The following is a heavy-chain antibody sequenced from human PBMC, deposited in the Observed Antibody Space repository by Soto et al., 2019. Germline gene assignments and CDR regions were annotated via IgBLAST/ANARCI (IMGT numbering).Heavy chain of an antibody. CDR1: GFTFSSYA. CDR3: AKSPGYSSSWYARMSLFDY. Sequence: GGSLRLSCAASGFTFSSYAMSWVRQAPGKGLEWVSAISGSGGSTYYADSVKGRFTISRDNSKNTLYLQMNSLRAEDTAVYYCAKSPGYSSSWYARMSLFDYWCQGTLLTV. V-gene: IGHV3-23*01. CDR2: ISGSGGST. J-gene: IGHJ4*02. D-gene: IGHD6-13*01.